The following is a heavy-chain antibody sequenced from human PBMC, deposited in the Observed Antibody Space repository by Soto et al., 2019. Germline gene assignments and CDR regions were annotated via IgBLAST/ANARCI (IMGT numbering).Heavy chain of an antibody. CDR2: IIPILGIA. CDR3: ARDGPDCRSTSCYQRARNWFDP. V-gene: IGHV1-69*04. Sequence: ASVKVSCKASGYTFNNYGITWVRQAPGQGLEWMGRIIPILGIANYAQKFQGRVTITADKSTSTAYMELSSLRSEDTAVYYCARDGPDCRSTSCYQRARNWFDPWGQGTLVTVSS. CDR1: GYTFNNYG. J-gene: IGHJ5*02. D-gene: IGHD2-2*01.